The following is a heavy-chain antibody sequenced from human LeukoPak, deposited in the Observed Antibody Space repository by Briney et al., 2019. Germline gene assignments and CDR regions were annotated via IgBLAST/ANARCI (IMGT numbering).Heavy chain of an antibody. V-gene: IGHV4-59*08. CDR1: GGSISGYY. Sequence: SETLSLTCTVSGGSISGYYWSWIRQPPGKGPEWIGYIYYSGSTNYNPSLKSRVTISVDTSKNQFSLKMNSVTAADTAVYYCARLASSGWSHCDYWGQGTLVTVSS. CDR2: IYYSGST. CDR3: ARLASSGWSHCDY. D-gene: IGHD6-19*01. J-gene: IGHJ4*02.